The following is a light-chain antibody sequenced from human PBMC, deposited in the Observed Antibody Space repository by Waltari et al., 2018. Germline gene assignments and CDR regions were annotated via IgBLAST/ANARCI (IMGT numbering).Light chain of an antibody. CDR2: MLV. Sequence: DIVMTQTPLSLPVIPGEPASISCSSSQSLKSCDDGYTYLDWFPPRPGQSPRLLIHMLVYRASGVPDRFSGTGSGRNFSLRISRVEADDVGDYYCMQRLEFPYTFGQGTRL. CDR1: QSLKSCDDGYTY. CDR3: MQRLEFPYT. V-gene: IGKV2-40*01. J-gene: IGKJ2*01.